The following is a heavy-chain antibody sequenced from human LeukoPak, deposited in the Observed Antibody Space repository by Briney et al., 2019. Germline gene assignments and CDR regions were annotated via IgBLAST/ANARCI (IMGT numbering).Heavy chain of an antibody. CDR3: ARGGRGEYFDWLLCRYYYYYMDV. V-gene: IGHV3-30*01. D-gene: IGHD3-9*01. CDR1: GFTFSSYA. J-gene: IGHJ6*03. Sequence: GGSLRLSCAASGFTFSSYAMHWVRQAPGKGLEWVAVISYDGSNKYYADSVKGRFTISRDNSKNTLYLQMNSLRAEDTAVYYCARGGRGEYFDWLLCRYYYYYMDVWGKGTTVTVSS. CDR2: ISYDGSNK.